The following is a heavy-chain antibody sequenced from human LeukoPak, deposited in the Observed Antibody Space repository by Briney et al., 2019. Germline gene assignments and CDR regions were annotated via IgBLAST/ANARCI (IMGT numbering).Heavy chain of an antibody. CDR1: GFAFSSNV. CDR2: ISSSSSYI. Sequence: GGSLRLSCAASGFAFSSNVMNWVRQAPGKGLEWVSSISSSSSYIYYADSVKGRSTISRDNAKNSLYLQMNSLRAEDTAVYYCARVDCSGGSCYIDYWGQGTLVTVSS. V-gene: IGHV3-21*01. CDR3: ARVDCSGGSCYIDY. D-gene: IGHD2-15*01. J-gene: IGHJ4*02.